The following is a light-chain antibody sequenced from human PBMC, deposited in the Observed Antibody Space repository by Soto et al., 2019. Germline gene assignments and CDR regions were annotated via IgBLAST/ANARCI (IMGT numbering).Light chain of an antibody. CDR1: QSVRRNY. CDR2: GAS. Sequence: EIVLTQSPGTLSLSPGERATLSCRASQSVRRNYLAWYQHKPGQAPRLLIYGASSRATGIPDRFSGSGSGTDFALTISRLEPEDFAAYFCQQYGNSPPSTFGQGTRLEIK. J-gene: IGKJ2*01. CDR3: QQYGNSPPST. V-gene: IGKV3-20*01.